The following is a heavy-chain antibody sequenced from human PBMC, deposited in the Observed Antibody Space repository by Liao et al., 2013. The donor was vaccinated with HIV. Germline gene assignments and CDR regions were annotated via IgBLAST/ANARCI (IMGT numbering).Heavy chain of an antibody. CDR1: GGSISSYY. CDR3: ARTEYSSSSFYYYYYYYMDV. J-gene: IGHJ6*03. CDR2: IYYSGST. D-gene: IGHD6-6*01. Sequence: QVQLQESGPGLVKPSETLSLTCTVSGGSISSYYWSWIRQPPGKGLEWIGYIYYSGSTNYNPSLKSRVTISVDTSKNQFSLKLSSVTAADTAVYYCARTEYSSSSFYYYYYYYMDVWGKGTTVTVSS. V-gene: IGHV4-59*01.